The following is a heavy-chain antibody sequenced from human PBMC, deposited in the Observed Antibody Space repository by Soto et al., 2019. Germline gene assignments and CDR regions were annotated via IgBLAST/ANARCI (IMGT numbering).Heavy chain of an antibody. D-gene: IGHD2-2*01. J-gene: IGHJ4*02. V-gene: IGHV3-23*01. CDR2: MSGRGGST. CDR3: AKAIVVVPAAMLQVGFDY. CDR1: GFPFTRDA. Sequence: GAAVTLSGAAPGFPFTRDATRWVRQARGKWLEWVSAMSGRGGSTYYADSVKGRFTISRDNYKNTLYLQMNSLRAEDTAVYYCAKAIVVVPAAMLQVGFDYWGQGTLVTVSS.